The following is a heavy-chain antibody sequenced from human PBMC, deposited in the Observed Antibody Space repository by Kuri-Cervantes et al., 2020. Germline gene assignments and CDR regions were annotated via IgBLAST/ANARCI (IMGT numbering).Heavy chain of an antibody. D-gene: IGHD2-21*01. Sequence: GESLKISCAASGFTVSSNYMTWVRRAPGRGLEWVSVIYSGDSTYYADSVKGRFTISRDHSKNTVYLQMNSLRVEDTAVYYCARDLGGYSTRYDAFDVWGQGTMVTVSS. V-gene: IGHV3-53*01. J-gene: IGHJ3*01. CDR1: GFTVSSNY. CDR3: ARDLGGYSTRYDAFDV. CDR2: IYSGDST.